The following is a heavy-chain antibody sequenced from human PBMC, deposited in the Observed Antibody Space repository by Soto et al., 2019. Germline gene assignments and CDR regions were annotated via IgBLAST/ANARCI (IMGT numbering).Heavy chain of an antibody. CDR1: GFTFSSYA. J-gene: IGHJ3*02. D-gene: IGHD6-19*01. V-gene: IGHV3-30-3*01. Sequence: PGGSLRLSCAASGFTFSSYAMHWVRQAPGKGLEWVAVISYDGSNKYYADSVKGRFTISRDNSKNTLYLQMNSLRAEDTAVYYCARESPYSSGSYGAFDIWRQGTMVTVSS. CDR3: ARESPYSSGSYGAFDI. CDR2: ISYDGSNK.